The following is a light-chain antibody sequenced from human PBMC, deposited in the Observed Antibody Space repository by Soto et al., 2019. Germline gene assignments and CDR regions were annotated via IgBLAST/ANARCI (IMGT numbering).Light chain of an antibody. CDR3: QQYNNWPSIT. CDR1: QSVRSN. J-gene: IGKJ5*01. CDR2: GAS. V-gene: IGKV3-15*01. Sequence: EIVMTQSPATLSVSPGERATLSCRASQSVRSNLAWYQQKPGQAPRLLIYGASTRATGIPARFSGSGSGTEFTLTISSLQSEDFAVYSCQQYNNWPSITVGQGTRLETK.